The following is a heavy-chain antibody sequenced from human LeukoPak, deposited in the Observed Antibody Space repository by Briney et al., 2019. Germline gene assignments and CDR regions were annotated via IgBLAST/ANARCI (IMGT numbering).Heavy chain of an antibody. CDR1: GYTFTSYD. CDR3: ARGRKVIADLDY. J-gene: IGHJ4*02. CDR2: MSPNSGNT. Sequence: ASVKVSCKASGYTFTSYDINWVRQATGQGPEWMGWMSPNSGNTGHAQKFQGRVTMNRDTSISTAYMELSSLRSEDTAVYYCARGRKVIADLDYWGQGPLVTVSS. D-gene: IGHD6-13*01. V-gene: IGHV1-8*01.